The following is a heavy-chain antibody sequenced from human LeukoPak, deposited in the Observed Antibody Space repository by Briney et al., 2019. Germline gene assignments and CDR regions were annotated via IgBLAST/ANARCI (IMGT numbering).Heavy chain of an antibody. CDR2: IDNIGDST. D-gene: IGHD2-2*02. V-gene: IGHV3-64*01. J-gene: IGHJ4*02. CDR1: GFTFNNYA. CDR3: ARADCSSSSCYTISY. Sequence: GSLRLSCAASGFTFNNYAMQWVRQAPGKGLEFLSVIDNIGDSTFYANSVRGRFSMYRDNSKNTVYLQMDSLRAEDMAVYYCARADCSSSSCYTISYWGRGTLVTVSS.